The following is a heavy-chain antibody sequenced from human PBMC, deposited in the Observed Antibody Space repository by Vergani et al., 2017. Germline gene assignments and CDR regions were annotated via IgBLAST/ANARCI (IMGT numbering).Heavy chain of an antibody. D-gene: IGHD3-9*01. Sequence: EVQLVESGGGLVKPGGSLRLSCAASGFTFSSYSMNWVRQAPGKGLEWVSGISGCGVSEYYTDSVKGRFTISRDNSKNFLFLQMKNLRTEDTAIYYCAKQYFVSRNYLFDYWGQGTLVTVSS. CDR2: ISGCGVSE. V-gene: IGHV3-23*04. CDR1: GFTFSSYS. J-gene: IGHJ4*02. CDR3: AKQYFVSRNYLFDY.